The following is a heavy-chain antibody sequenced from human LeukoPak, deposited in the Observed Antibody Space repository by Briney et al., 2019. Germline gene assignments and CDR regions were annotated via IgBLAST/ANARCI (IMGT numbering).Heavy chain of an antibody. CDR3: VKTQTHFGDYRRDY. CDR2: ISDSGGST. V-gene: IGHV3-23*01. CDR1: GFTFSSYG. J-gene: IGHJ4*02. D-gene: IGHD4-17*01. Sequence: GGSLRLSCAASGFTFSSYGMSWVRQAPGKGLEWVSAISDSGGSTYYADSVKGRFTVSRDNSKNTLYLQMNSLRVEDTAVYYCVKTQTHFGDYRRDYWGQGTLVTVSS.